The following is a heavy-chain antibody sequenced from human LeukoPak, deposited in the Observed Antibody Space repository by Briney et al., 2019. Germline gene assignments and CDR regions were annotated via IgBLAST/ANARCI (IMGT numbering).Heavy chain of an antibody. Sequence: GGSLRLSCAASGFTFSSYAMHWVRQAPGKGLEWVAVISYDGSNKYYADSVKGRFTISRDNSKNTLYLQMYNLRAEGTAVYYCAKAPLAVADYYFDYWGQGTLVTVSS. D-gene: IGHD6-19*01. CDR3: AKAPLAVADYYFDY. CDR2: ISYDGSNK. J-gene: IGHJ4*02. CDR1: GFTFSSYA. V-gene: IGHV3-30*04.